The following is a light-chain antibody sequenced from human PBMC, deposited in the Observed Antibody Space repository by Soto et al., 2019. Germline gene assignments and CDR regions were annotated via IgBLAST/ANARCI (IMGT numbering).Light chain of an antibody. J-gene: IGKJ2*01. CDR1: QSLLHSNGYNY. V-gene: IGKV2-28*01. Sequence: IVMTQSPLSLPVTPGEPASISCRSSQSLLHSNGYNYLDWYLQKPGQSPQLLIYLGSNRASGVPDRFSGSGSGPDFTLKISRVEAEDVGVYYFMQALQPPYTFGQGTKLEIK. CDR2: LGS. CDR3: MQALQPPYT.